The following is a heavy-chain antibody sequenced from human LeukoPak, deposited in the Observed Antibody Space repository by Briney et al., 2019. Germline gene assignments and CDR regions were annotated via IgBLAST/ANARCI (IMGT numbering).Heavy chain of an antibody. V-gene: IGHV4-59*08. D-gene: IGHD3-10*01. CDR2: ISSTGSI. CDR1: GGSISRYY. CDR3: ASRSTSYTARPIAGWFDP. J-gene: IGHJ5*02. Sequence: SETLSLTCDVSGGSISRYYWRCVREPPGGGLEWGGSISSTGSISYNPSLNTRLTMSVDTSNNQFSLKLNSVTAADTAVYYCASRSTSYTARPIAGWFDPWGQGTLVTVSS.